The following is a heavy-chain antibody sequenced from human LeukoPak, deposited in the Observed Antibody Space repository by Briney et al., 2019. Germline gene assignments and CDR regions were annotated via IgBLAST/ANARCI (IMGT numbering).Heavy chain of an antibody. CDR1: GGSVSSSSYY. CDR2: IFYSGST. CDR3: ATSLEAAPSGRLDY. Sequence: PSETLSLTCTVSGGSVSSSSYYWAWIRQPPGKGLEWIGRIFYSGSTYYNPSLKSRVTMSVDTSKNQFSLRLSSVTAADTAVYYCATSLEAAPSGRLDYWGQGTLVTVSS. V-gene: IGHV4-39*01. D-gene: IGHD1-26*01. J-gene: IGHJ4*02.